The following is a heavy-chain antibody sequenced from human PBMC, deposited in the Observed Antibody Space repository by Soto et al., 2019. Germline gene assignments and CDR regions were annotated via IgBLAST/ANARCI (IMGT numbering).Heavy chain of an antibody. CDR2: IYYSGST. D-gene: IGHD3-3*01. Sequence: SETLSLTCTVSGCSISSYYWSWIRQPPGKGLEWIGYIYYSGSTNYNPSLKSRVTISVDTSKNPFSLKLSSVTAADTAVYYCAREYWGGITVTGVVGGGMDVWGQGATVSVSS. J-gene: IGHJ6*02. CDR3: AREYWGGITVTGVVGGGMDV. CDR1: GCSISSYY. V-gene: IGHV4-59*01.